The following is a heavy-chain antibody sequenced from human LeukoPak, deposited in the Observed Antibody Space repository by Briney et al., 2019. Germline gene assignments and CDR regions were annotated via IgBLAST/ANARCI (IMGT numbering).Heavy chain of an antibody. D-gene: IGHD1-20*01. V-gene: IGHV1-46*01. Sequence: WASVKVSCKASGYTFTSYYMHWVRQAPGQGLEWMGIINPSGGSTSYAQKFQGRVTMTRDTSTSTVYMELSSLRSEDTAVYYCARDDTPFNWSNWFDPWGQGTLVTVSS. J-gene: IGHJ5*02. CDR2: INPSGGST. CDR3: ARDDTPFNWSNWFDP. CDR1: GYTFTSYY.